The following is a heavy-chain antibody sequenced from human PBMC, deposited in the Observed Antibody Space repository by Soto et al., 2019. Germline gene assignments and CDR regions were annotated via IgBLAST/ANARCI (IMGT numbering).Heavy chain of an antibody. Sequence: QVQLVESGGGVVQPGRSLRLSCAASGFTFSSYGMHWVRQAPGKGLEWVAVISYDGSNKNYADSVKGRFTISRDNSRNTLYLQMNSPRAEDTAVYYCAKEYSSGWLLDYWGQGTLVTVSS. CDR1: GFTFSSYG. V-gene: IGHV3-30*18. CDR3: AKEYSSGWLLDY. CDR2: ISYDGSNK. J-gene: IGHJ4*02. D-gene: IGHD6-19*01.